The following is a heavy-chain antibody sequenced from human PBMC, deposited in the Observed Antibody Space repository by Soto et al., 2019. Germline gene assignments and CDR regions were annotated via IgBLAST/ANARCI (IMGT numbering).Heavy chain of an antibody. CDR2: ITGSGDKT. D-gene: IGHD2-15*01. CDR3: AKDRGISPNYFDY. Sequence: GGSLRLSCAASGFTFSSYAMSLVRQAPGKGLEWVSSITGSGDKTYYADSVKGRFTISRDNSKNTLYLQMNSLRSVDTALFYCAKDRGISPNYFDYWGQGTMVTVSS. CDR1: GFTFSSYA. V-gene: IGHV3-23*01. J-gene: IGHJ4*02.